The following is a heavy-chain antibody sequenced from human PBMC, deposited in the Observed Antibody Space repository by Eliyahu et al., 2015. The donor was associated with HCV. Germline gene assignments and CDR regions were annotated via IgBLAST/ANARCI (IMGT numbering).Heavy chain of an antibody. CDR2: ISGSGGST. Sequence: EVQLLESGGGLVQPGGSXRLSXXASGFPFSSYXXXWVRQAPGKGLEWVSAISGSGGSTYYADSVKGRFTISRDNSKNTLYLQMNSLRAEDTAVYYCAKDSYIHCTGGVCYTHYFDYWGQGTLVTVSS. J-gene: IGHJ4*02. D-gene: IGHD2-8*02. CDR3: AKDSYIHCTGGVCYTHYFDY. V-gene: IGHV3-23*01. CDR1: GFPFSSYX.